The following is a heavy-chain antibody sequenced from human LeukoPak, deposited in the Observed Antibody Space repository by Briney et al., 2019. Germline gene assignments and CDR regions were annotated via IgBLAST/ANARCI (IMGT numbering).Heavy chain of an antibody. CDR2: IYYSGST. J-gene: IGHJ6*02. D-gene: IGHD2-21*02. Sequence: SETLSLTCTVSGGSISSGGYSWSWIRQHPGKGLEWIGYIYYSGSTYYNPSLKSRVTISVDTSKNQFSLKLSSVTAAGTAVYYCARRGVVVTGMSLWYYYGMDVWGQGTTVTVSS. CDR1: GGSISSGGYS. V-gene: IGHV4-31*03. CDR3: ARRGVVVTGMSLWYYYGMDV.